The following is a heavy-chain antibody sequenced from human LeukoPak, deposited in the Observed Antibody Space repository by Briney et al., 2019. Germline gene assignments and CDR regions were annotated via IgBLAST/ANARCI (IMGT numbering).Heavy chain of an antibody. CDR3: AKVIGQLVPFDY. Sequence: GGSLRLSCAASGFTFSSYGMHWVRQAPGKGLEWVAVISYDGSNKYYADSVKGRFTISRDNSKNTLYLQMNSLRAEDTAVYYCAKVIGQLVPFDYWGQGTLVTVSS. V-gene: IGHV3-30*18. D-gene: IGHD6-6*01. J-gene: IGHJ4*02. CDR2: ISYDGSNK. CDR1: GFTFSSYG.